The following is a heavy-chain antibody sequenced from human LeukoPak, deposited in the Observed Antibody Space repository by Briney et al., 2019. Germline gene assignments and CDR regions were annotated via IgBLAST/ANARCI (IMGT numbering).Heavy chain of an antibody. CDR1: GFTFSSYA. Sequence: GGSLRLSCAASGFTFSSYAMQWVRQAPGKGLEWVAVISYDGSNKYYADSVKGRFTISRDNSKNTLYLQMNSLRAEDTAVYYCASPMVRGVMEKWFDPWGQGTLVTVSS. CDR2: ISYDGSNK. J-gene: IGHJ5*02. D-gene: IGHD3-10*01. CDR3: ASPMVRGVMEKWFDP. V-gene: IGHV3-30*04.